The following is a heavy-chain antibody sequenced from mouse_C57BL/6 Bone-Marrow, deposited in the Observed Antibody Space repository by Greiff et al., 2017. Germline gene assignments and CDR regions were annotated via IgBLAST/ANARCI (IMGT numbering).Heavy chain of an antibody. J-gene: IGHJ2*01. V-gene: IGHV14-2*01. CDR3: ATAAQATADY. CDR2: IDPEDGVT. D-gene: IGHD3-2*02. Sequence: VQLQQSGAELVKPGASVKLSCTASGFNIKDYYMHWVKQRTEQGLEWIGRIDPEDGVTKYAPKFQGKATITAYTSSNTAYLQLSSLTSEDTAVYYCATAAQATADYWGQGTTLTVSS. CDR1: GFNIKDYY.